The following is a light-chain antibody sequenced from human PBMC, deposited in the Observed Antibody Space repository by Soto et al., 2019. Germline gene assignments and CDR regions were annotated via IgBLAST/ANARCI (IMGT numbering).Light chain of an antibody. Sequence: VIWMTQSPSLLSASTGDIVTISFRMSQGISSYLAWYQQKPGKAPKLLIFAASSLQSGVPSRFSGSRSGPDFTLTISSLQPEDFATYYCQQSYSSPPTFGQGTKVDIK. CDR2: AAS. V-gene: IGKV1D-8*03. CDR1: QGISSY. J-gene: IGKJ1*01. CDR3: QQSYSSPPT.